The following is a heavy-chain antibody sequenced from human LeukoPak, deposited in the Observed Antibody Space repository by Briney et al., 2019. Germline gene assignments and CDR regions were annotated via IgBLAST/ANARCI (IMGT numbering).Heavy chain of an antibody. V-gene: IGHV3-9*01. CDR3: AKDTYSSSWHYFDY. J-gene: IGHJ4*02. D-gene: IGHD6-13*01. CDR1: GFTFDDYA. Sequence: GGSLRLSCAASGFTFDDYAMHWVRQAPGKGLEWVSGISWNSGSIGYADSVKGRFTISRDNAKNSLYLQMNSLRAEDTALYYCAKDTYSSSWHYFDYWGQGTLVTVSS. CDR2: ISWNSGSI.